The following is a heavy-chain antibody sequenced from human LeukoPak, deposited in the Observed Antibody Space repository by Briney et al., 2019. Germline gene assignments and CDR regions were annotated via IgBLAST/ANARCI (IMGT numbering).Heavy chain of an antibody. CDR2: IRYDGSNK. CDR1: GFTFSSYG. D-gene: IGHD5-18*01. CDR3: AKAGDTAMAHLYYFDY. V-gene: IGHV3-30*02. J-gene: IGHJ4*02. Sequence: GGSLRLSCAASGFTFSSYGMHWVRQAPGKGLEWVAFIRYDGSNKYYADSVKGRFTISRDNSKNTLYLQMNSLRAEDTAVYCCAKAGDTAMAHLYYFDYWGQGTLVTVSS.